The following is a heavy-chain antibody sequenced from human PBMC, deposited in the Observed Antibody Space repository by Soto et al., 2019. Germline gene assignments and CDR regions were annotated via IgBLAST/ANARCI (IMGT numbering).Heavy chain of an antibody. CDR1: GFTFSNYW. J-gene: IGHJ6*02. V-gene: IGHV3-74*01. D-gene: IGHD6-13*01. CDR2: INSDGSST. CDR3: ARRVAAAANQAGKTYGMDV. Sequence: GGSLRLSCAASGFTFSNYWMHWVRQAPGKGLVWVSRINSDGSSTSYADSVKGRFTISRDNAKNTLYLQMNSLSAEDTAVYYCARRVAAAANQAGKTYGMDVWGQGTTVTVSS.